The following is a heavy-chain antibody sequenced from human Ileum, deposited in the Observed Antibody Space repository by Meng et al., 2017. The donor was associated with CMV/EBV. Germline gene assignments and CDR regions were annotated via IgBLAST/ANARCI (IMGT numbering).Heavy chain of an antibody. D-gene: IGHD4-17*01. Sequence: QVQLVQSGAEVKKPGASVKVSCKASGYTFTSYAMHWVRQAPGQRLEWMGWINAVNGNTKYSQKFQGRVTITRDTSASTAYMELSSLRSEDTAVYYCARIGYGAHFDYWSQGTLVTVSS. V-gene: IGHV1-3*01. CDR2: INAVNGNT. CDR1: GYTFTSYA. CDR3: ARIGYGAHFDY. J-gene: IGHJ4*02.